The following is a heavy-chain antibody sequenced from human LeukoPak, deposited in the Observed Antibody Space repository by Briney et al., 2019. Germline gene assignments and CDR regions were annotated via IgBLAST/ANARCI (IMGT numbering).Heavy chain of an antibody. CDR1: GFTFSSYS. D-gene: IGHD2-2*01. Sequence: GGSLRLSCAASGFTFSSYSMNWVRQAPGKGLEWVSYISSSSSTMYYADSVKGRFTISRDNAKNSLYLQMNSLRDEDTAVYYCARPHYSSSSWQDYWGQGTLVTVSS. J-gene: IGHJ4*02. V-gene: IGHV3-48*02. CDR2: ISSSSSTM. CDR3: ARPHYSSSSWQDY.